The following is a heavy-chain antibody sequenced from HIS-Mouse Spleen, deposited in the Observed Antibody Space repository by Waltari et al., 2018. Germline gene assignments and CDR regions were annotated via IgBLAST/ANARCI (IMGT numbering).Heavy chain of an antibody. D-gene: IGHD6-13*01. CDR2: IYRGGST. V-gene: IGHV3-66*01. J-gene: IGHJ4*02. Sequence: EVQLVESGGGLVQPGGSLSLSCAASGCTVSSKSMRRVRQAPGKGLEWVSVIYRGGSTYYADSVKGRFTIARDNSKNTLYLQMNSLRAEDTAVYYCARDIKAAACWGQGTLVTVSS. CDR1: GCTVSSKS. CDR3: ARDIKAAAC.